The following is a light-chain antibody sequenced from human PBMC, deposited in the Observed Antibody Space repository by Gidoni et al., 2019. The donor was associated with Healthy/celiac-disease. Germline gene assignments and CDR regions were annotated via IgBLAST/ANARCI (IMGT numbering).Light chain of an antibody. V-gene: IGKV3-11*01. CDR1: QRVSSY. CDR2: DAS. CDR3: QQRSNWPPVT. Sequence: IVLTQTLPTLSLSPGERDTLSCRASQRVSSYLAWYQQKPGQAPRLLIYDASNRATGILARFSGSGSGTDFTLTISSLEPEDFAVYYCQQRSNWPPVTFGGXTKVEIK. J-gene: IGKJ4*01.